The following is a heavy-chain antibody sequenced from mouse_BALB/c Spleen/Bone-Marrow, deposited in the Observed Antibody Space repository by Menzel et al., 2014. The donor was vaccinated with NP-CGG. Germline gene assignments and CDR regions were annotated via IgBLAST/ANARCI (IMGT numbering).Heavy chain of an antibody. J-gene: IGHJ2*01. CDR1: GYTFTSYW. CDR3: TNCGYD. V-gene: IGHV1S16*01. Sequence: QVQLQQSGAELVRPGASVKLSCKASGYTFTSYWMHWVKLRPGQGFEWIGEINPSNGDTNYNEKFKRKATLTVDKSSSTGDMQLDSRASESFAVCYCTNCGYDWGQGTPVTGSS. CDR2: INPSNGDT.